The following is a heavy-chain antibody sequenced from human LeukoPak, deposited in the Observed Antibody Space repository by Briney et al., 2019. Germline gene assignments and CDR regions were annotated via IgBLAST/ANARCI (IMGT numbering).Heavy chain of an antibody. CDR1: GYTFTSYG. Sequence: ASVKVSCKASGYTFTSYGISWVRQAPGQGLEWMGWISAYNGNTNYAQKLQGRVTMTTDTSTSTAYMELRSLRSDDTAVYYCAREGLVGATSEPFDYWGQGTLVTVSS. D-gene: IGHD1-26*01. J-gene: IGHJ4*02. CDR2: ISAYNGNT. CDR3: AREGLVGATSEPFDY. V-gene: IGHV1-18*01.